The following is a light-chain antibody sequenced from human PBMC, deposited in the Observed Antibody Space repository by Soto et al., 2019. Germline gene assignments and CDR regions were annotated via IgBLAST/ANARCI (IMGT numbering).Light chain of an antibody. V-gene: IGLV2-14*01. Sequence: QSVLTQPASMSGSPGQSITISCTGTSSDVGGYNYVSWFQQHPGKAPKLMIYEVSNRPSGVSNRFSGSKSGNTASLTISGLQAEDEADHYCSSYTVSSTRVFGGGTKLTVL. CDR3: SSYTVSSTRV. J-gene: IGLJ3*02. CDR1: SSDVGGYNY. CDR2: EVS.